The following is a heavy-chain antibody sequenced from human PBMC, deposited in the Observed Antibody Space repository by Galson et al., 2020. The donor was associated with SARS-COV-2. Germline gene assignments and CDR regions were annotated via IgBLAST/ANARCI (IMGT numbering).Heavy chain of an antibody. J-gene: IGHJ4*02. Sequence: GGSLRLSCAASGFTFSSYAMHWVRQAPGKGLEWVAVISYDGSNKYYADSVKGRFTISRDNSKNTLYLQMNSLRAEDTAVYYCARPRYSGSYQPLFDYWGQGTLVTVSS. CDR1: GFTFSSYA. D-gene: IGHD1-26*01. V-gene: IGHV3-30*04. CDR3: ARPRYSGSYQPLFDY. CDR2: ISYDGSNK.